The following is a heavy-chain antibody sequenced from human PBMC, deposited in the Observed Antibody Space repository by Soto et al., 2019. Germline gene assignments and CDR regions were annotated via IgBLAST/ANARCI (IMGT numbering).Heavy chain of an antibody. V-gene: IGHV4-34*01. CDR2: VSHSGRV. CDR3: ARVVSSGYRWFDP. Sequence: SETLSLTCGVYGGSFSGYYWSWIRQPPGKGLEWIGEVSHSGRVNANPSLKSRLTISVDTSKKQFSLKPISVTAADTAVYYCARVVSSGYRWFDPWGLGXPVTVSS. D-gene: IGHD3-22*01. CDR1: GGSFSGYY. J-gene: IGHJ5*02.